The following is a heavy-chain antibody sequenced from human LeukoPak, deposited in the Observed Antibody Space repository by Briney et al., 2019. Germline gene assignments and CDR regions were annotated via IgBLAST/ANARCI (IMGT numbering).Heavy chain of an antibody. D-gene: IGHD1-26*01. CDR1: GYVYTGHY. J-gene: IGHJ3*01. Sequence: SSVKVSCKAAGYVYTGHYIHWVRQPPGQGLEWMGWINPHSGATKYAQKIQGRVTMPREKTIRTAYMELSRLRSDHTTMYYCARVRVGATGSFDVLKLWGQGTMVTVSS. CDR2: INPHSGAT. CDR3: ARVRVGATGSFDVLKL. V-gene: IGHV1-2*02.